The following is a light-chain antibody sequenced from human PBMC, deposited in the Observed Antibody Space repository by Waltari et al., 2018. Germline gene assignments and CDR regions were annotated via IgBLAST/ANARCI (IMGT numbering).Light chain of an antibody. CDR1: SSNIGSNY. V-gene: IGLV1-47*01. CDR2: RKN. CDR3: AAWDDSLSGVV. J-gene: IGLJ2*01. Sequence: QSVLTQPPSASGTPGQRVTISCSGSSSNIGSNYVYWYQQLPGTTPKLPIYRKNQRPSGVPDLFSGSKAGTSASLAISGLRSEDEADYYCAAWDDSLSGVVFGGGTKLTVL.